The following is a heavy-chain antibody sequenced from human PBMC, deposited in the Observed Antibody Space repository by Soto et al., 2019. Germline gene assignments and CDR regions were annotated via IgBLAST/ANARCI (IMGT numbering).Heavy chain of an antibody. CDR3: ARVKVPAASELHY. Sequence: GASVKVSCKASGGTFSSYAISWVRQAPGQGLEWMGGIIPIFGTANYAQKFQGRVTITADESTSTAYMELSSLRSEDTAVYYCARVKVPAASELHYWGQGTLVTVSS. D-gene: IGHD2-2*01. CDR2: IIPIFGTA. CDR1: GGTFSSYA. J-gene: IGHJ4*02. V-gene: IGHV1-69*13.